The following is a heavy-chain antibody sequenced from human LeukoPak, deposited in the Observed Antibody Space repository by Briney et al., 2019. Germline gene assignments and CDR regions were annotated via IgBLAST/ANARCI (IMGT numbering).Heavy chain of an antibody. Sequence: GGSLRLSCAASGFTFSNFVMGWVRQAPGKGLERVSAISGSGGSTYYADSVKGRFTISRDNSKNTLYLQMNSLRAEDTAVYYCAKARYYYGSGSYSWFDPWGQGTLVTVSS. CDR3: AKARYYYGSGSYSWFDP. CDR1: GFTFSNFV. J-gene: IGHJ5*02. V-gene: IGHV3-23*01. CDR2: ISGSGGST. D-gene: IGHD3-10*01.